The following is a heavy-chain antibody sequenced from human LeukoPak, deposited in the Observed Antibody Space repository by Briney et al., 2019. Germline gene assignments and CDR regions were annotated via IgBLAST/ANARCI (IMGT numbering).Heavy chain of an antibody. J-gene: IGHJ4*02. CDR2: INWNGGST. V-gene: IGHV3-20*04. Sequence: PGGSLRLSCAASGLTFDDYGMSSGREAPGKGVGWVFGINWNGGSTGYADSVKGRFTISRDNAKNSLYLQMNSLRAEDTALYYCARIPNYYDSPRGYYFDYWGQGTLVTVSS. CDR1: GLTFDDYG. D-gene: IGHD3-22*01. CDR3: ARIPNYYDSPRGYYFDY.